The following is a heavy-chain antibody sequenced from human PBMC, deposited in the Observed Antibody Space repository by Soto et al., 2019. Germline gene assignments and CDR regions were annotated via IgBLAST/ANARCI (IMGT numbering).Heavy chain of an antibody. CDR2: IYYSGST. Sequence: QLQLQESGPGLVKPSETLSLTCTVSGGSISSSSYYWGWIRQPPGKGLEWIGSIYYSGSTYYNTSLNSRVTISVDTSTNQFSLKLSSVTAADTAGYYWASQAPPHYYYESSGPDSWGQGTLVTVSS. J-gene: IGHJ4*02. V-gene: IGHV4-39*01. CDR3: ASQAPPHYYYESSGPDS. D-gene: IGHD3-22*01. CDR1: GGSISSSSYY.